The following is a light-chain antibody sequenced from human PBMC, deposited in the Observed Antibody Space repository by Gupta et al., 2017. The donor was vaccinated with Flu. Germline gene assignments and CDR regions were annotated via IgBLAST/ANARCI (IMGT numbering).Light chain of an antibody. V-gene: IGLV2-8*01. CDR2: EVI. CDR3: ASYAGSNTLV. J-gene: IGLJ2*01. CDR1: SSDVGRYNF. Sequence: TSSDVGRYNFVSWYQQHPGKAPKLMIYEVIKRPSGVPDRFSGSKSGNTASLTVSGLQAEDEADYYCASYAGSNTLVFGGGTELTVL.